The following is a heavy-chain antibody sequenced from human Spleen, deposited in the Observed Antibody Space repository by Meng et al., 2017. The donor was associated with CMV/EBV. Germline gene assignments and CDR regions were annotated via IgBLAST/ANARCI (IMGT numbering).Heavy chain of an antibody. Sequence: SETLSLTCTVSDYSISSGYYWGWIRQPPGKGLEWIGSIYHSGSTYYNPSLKSRVTISVDTSKNQFSLKLSSVTAADTAVYYCAKDLYYASGTYLGYFDYWGQGTLVTVSS. J-gene: IGHJ4*02. D-gene: IGHD3-10*01. CDR3: AKDLYYASGTYLGYFDY. CDR2: IYHSGST. CDR1: DYSISSGYY. V-gene: IGHV4-38-2*02.